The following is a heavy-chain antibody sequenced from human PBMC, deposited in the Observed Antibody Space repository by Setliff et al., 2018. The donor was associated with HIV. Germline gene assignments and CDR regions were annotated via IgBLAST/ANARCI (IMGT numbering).Heavy chain of an antibody. J-gene: IGHJ5*02. CDR2: IYYTGSN. V-gene: IGHV4-59*12. D-gene: IGHD2-15*01. Sequence: SETLSLTCTFSGGSINNYYWSWIRQPPGKGLEWIGYIYYTGSNNYNPSLKSRVNISIDTSKNQFSLRLSSVTAADTAMYYCARMKGNYCSVDSCQNWFDPWGQGTLVTVSS. CDR1: GGSINNYY. CDR3: ARMKGNYCSVDSCQNWFDP.